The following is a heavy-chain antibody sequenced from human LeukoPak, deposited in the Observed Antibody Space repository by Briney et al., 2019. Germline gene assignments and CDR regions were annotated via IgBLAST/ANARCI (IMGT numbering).Heavy chain of an antibody. Sequence: ASVKVSCKASGYTFTSYDINWVRQAPGQGLAGMGWMNPNSGNTGYAQKFQGRVTMTRDTSISTAYMELSSLGSEDTAAYYCARVSKVLSYYYGSGSYSDFGQWGQGTQVTVSS. CDR1: GYTFTSYD. CDR2: MNPNSGNT. D-gene: IGHD3-10*01. J-gene: IGHJ4*02. V-gene: IGHV1-8*01. CDR3: ARVSKVLSYYYGSGSYSDFGQ.